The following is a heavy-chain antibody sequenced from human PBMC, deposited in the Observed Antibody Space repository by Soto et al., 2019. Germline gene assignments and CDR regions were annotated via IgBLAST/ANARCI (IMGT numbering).Heavy chain of an antibody. D-gene: IGHD3-10*01. J-gene: IGHJ6*02. CDR3: ARGPIRTRYGSGSYNYYYYGMDV. CDR1: GGSFSGYY. Sequence: QVQLQQWGAGLLKPSETLSLTCAVYGGSFSGYYWSWIRQPPGKGLEWIGEINHSGSTNYNPSLKSRVTISVDTSKNQFSLKLSSVTAADTAVYYCARGPIRTRYGSGSYNYYYYGMDVWGQGTTVTVSS. V-gene: IGHV4-34*01. CDR2: INHSGST.